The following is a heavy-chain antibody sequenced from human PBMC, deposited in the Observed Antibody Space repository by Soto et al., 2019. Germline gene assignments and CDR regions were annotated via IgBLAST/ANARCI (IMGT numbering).Heavy chain of an antibody. CDR2: IYHSGTT. CDR1: GYSLASGYH. Sequence: SETLSLTCGVSGYSLASGYHWGWIRQPPGKGLEWIGTIYHSGTTYYNPSLMSRVTMSVDTSKNQFSLKVTSATAADTAVYFCVRVYGRSSCFFDSWGQGTLVTVSS. D-gene: IGHD6-6*01. V-gene: IGHV4-38-2*01. J-gene: IGHJ4*02. CDR3: VRVYGRSSCFFDS.